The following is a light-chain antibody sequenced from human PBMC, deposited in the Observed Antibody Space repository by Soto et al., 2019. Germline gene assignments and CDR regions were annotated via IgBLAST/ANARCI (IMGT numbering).Light chain of an antibody. V-gene: IGKV3-15*01. Sequence: EIVLTQSPGTMSMSPGESATLSCRASQNIYNKLAWYQQKPGQAPGLLIYGASTRATGVPARFSGSGSGTEFTLTISSLQSEDFAVYYCQQYNNLPPFTFGPGTKVDI. CDR1: QNIYNK. J-gene: IGKJ3*01. CDR2: GAS. CDR3: QQYNNLPPFT.